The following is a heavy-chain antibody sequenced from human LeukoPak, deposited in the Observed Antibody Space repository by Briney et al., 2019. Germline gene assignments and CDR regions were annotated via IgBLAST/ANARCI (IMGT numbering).Heavy chain of an antibody. CDR1: GGSISSSNW. CDR2: IYHSGST. Sequence: SGTLSLTCAVSGGSISSSNWWSWVRQPPGKGREWIGEIYHSGSTNYNPSLKSRVTISVDKSKNQFSLKLSSVTAADTAVYYCARRYIAARRWFDPWGQGTLVTVSS. J-gene: IGHJ5*02. V-gene: IGHV4-4*02. D-gene: IGHD6-6*01. CDR3: ARRYIAARRWFDP.